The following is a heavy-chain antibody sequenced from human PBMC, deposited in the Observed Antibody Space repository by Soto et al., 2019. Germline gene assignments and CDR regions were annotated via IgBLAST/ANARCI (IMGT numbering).Heavy chain of an antibody. D-gene: IGHD1-1*01. V-gene: IGHV3-11*01. CDR2: ISSSGSTI. J-gene: IGHJ4*02. CDR1: GFTFIDYY. Sequence: GGSLRLSCAASGFTFIDYYMSWMRQAPGKGLEWVSYISSSGSTIYYADSVKGRFTISRDNAKNSLYLQMNSLRAEDTAVYYCARVSGRRTTGTLAPDYWGQGTLVTVSS. CDR3: ARVSGRRTTGTLAPDY.